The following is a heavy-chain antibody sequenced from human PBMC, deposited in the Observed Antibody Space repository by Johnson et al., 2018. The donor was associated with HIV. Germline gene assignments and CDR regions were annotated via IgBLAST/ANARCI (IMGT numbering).Heavy chain of an antibody. V-gene: IGHV3-30*04. CDR1: GFNFNTYT. CDR2: ISYDGSNK. D-gene: IGHD4-11*01. CDR3: ARDLGLPENAFDL. J-gene: IGHJ3*01. Sequence: QVQLVESGGGVVQPGRSLRLFCAVSGFNFNTYTMHWVRQAPGRGLEWVAVISYDGSNKYYADSVKGRFTISRDNSKNTLYLQINSLRGGDTAVYYCARDLGLPENAFDLWGQGTMVTVSS.